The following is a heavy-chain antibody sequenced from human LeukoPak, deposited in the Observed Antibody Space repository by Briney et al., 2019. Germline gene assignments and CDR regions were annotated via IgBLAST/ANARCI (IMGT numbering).Heavy chain of an antibody. J-gene: IGHJ4*02. CDR1: GFTFSSYA. V-gene: IGHV3-30-3*01. D-gene: IGHD2-2*01. CDR3: ARGGIVVVPAAPFDY. Sequence: PGGSLRLSCAASGFTFSSYAMHWVRQAPGKGLEWVAVISYDGSNKYYADSVKGRFTISRDNSKNTLYLQMNSLRAEDTAVYYCARGGIVVVPAAPFDYWGQGTLVTVSS. CDR2: ISYDGSNK.